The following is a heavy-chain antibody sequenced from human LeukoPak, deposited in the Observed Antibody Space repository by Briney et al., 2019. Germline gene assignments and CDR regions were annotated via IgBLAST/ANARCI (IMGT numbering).Heavy chain of an antibody. V-gene: IGHV3-11*01. CDR3: ARGGIAGGRFGY. CDR1: GFTFSSYA. Sequence: PGGSLRLSCAASGFTFSSYAMSWIRQAPEKGLEWVSYISKSGSTINYADSVKGRFTISRDNAKNSLYLQMNSLRAEDTAVYYCARGGIAGGRFGYWGQGTLVTVSS. D-gene: IGHD6-13*01. CDR2: ISKSGSTI. J-gene: IGHJ4*02.